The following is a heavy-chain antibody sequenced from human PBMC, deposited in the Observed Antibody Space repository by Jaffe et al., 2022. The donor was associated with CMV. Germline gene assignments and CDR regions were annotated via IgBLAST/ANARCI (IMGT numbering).Heavy chain of an antibody. CDR1: GFTFDDYS. V-gene: IGHV3-9*01. CDR2: ISWNSGGI. CDR3: ARGTVRHYYGMAV. D-gene: IGHD4-17*01. J-gene: IGHJ6*02. Sequence: EMQLVESGGGIVQPGRSLRLSCAASGFTFDDYSMHWVRQAPGKGLEWVSGISWNSGGIGYADSVKGRFTISRDNAKNFLYLQMNSLRPEDTALYYCARGTVRHYYGMAVWGQGTTVTVSS.